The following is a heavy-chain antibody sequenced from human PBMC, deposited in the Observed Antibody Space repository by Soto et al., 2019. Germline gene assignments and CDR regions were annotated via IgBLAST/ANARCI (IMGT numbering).Heavy chain of an antibody. CDR1: GGSVSSGSYY. Sequence: ETLSLTCTVSGGSVSSGSYYWSWIRQPPGKGLEWIGYIYYSGSTNYNPSLKSRVTISVDTSKNQFSLKLSSVTAADTAVYYCAREWRYCSGGSCYTVFQHWGQGTLVTVSS. CDR2: IYYSGST. D-gene: IGHD2-15*01. CDR3: AREWRYCSGGSCYTVFQH. J-gene: IGHJ1*01. V-gene: IGHV4-61*01.